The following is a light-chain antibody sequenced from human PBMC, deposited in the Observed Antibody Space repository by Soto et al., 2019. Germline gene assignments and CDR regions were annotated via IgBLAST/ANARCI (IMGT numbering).Light chain of an antibody. CDR1: QSVSSSY. J-gene: IGKJ1*01. CDR2: GAS. CDR3: QQYSSSHWT. Sequence: EIVLTQSPGTLSLSPGERATLSCRASQSVSSSYLAWYQQKPGQAPRLLIYGASSRATGIPDRFSGSGSGNDFNLTISRLEPEDFAVYYGQQYSSSHWTFGQGTKVEIK. V-gene: IGKV3-20*01.